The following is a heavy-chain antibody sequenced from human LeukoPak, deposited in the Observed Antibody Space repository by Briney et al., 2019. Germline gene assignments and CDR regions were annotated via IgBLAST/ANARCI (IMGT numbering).Heavy chain of an antibody. CDR3: ARDHLWFGDN. J-gene: IGHJ4*02. V-gene: IGHV3-48*03. CDR2: ISSSGSTI. Sequence: QPGGSLRLSCAASGFTFSSYEMNWVRQAPGKGLEWVSYISSSGSTIYYADSVKGRFTISRDNAKNSLYLQMNSLRAEDTAVYYCARDHLWFGDNWGQGTLVTVSS. CDR1: GFTFSSYE. D-gene: IGHD3-10*01.